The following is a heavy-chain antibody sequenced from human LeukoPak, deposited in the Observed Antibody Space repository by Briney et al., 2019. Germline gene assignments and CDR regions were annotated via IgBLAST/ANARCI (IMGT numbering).Heavy chain of an antibody. D-gene: IGHD3-22*01. V-gene: IGHV3-21*01. Sequence: GGSLRLSCAASGFTFSSYSMNWVRQAPGKGLEWVSSISSSSSYIYYADSVKGRFTISRDNAKNSLYLQMNSLRAEDTAVYYCANARLVDASTRPAPKYYYDSSGYPDNDAFDIWGQGTMVTVSS. CDR2: ISSSSSYI. CDR3: ANARLVDASTRPAPKYYYDSSGYPDNDAFDI. CDR1: GFTFSSYS. J-gene: IGHJ3*02.